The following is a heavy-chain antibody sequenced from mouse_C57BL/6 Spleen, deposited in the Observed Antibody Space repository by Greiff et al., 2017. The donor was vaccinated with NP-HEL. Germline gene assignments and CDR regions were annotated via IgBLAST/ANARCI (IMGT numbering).Heavy chain of an antibody. Sequence: QVHVKQSGPELVKPGASVKISCKASGYAFSSSWMNWVKQRPGKGLEWIGRIYPGDGDTNYNGKFKGKATLTADKSSSTAYMQLSSLTSEDSAVYFCATYSNYVNYYAMDYWGQGTSVTVSS. CDR2: IYPGDGDT. J-gene: IGHJ4*01. CDR1: GYAFSSSW. D-gene: IGHD2-5*01. CDR3: ATYSNYVNYYAMDY. V-gene: IGHV1-82*01.